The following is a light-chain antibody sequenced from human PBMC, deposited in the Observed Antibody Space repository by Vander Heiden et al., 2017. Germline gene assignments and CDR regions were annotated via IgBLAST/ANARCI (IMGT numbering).Light chain of an antibody. J-gene: IGLJ1*01. CDR3: NSRDSSGNHV. V-gene: IGLV3-19*01. Sequence: SSELTQDPAVSVSLGQTVRITCQGDSLRSYYASWYQQKPGQAPVLVSYGKNNRPSGIPDRFSGSSSGNTASLTIAGAQAEDEADYYCNSRDSSGNHVLGTGTKVTVL. CDR1: SLRSYY. CDR2: GKN.